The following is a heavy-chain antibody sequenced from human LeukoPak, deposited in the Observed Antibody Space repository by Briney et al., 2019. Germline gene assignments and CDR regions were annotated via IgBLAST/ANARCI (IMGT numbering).Heavy chain of an antibody. D-gene: IGHD3-22*01. CDR1: GGSISSDY. J-gene: IGHJ6*02. V-gene: IGHV4-59*01. CDR2: VYYSGST. Sequence: PSQTLSLTCTVPGGSISSDYWNWIRQPPGKGLERIGYVYYSGSTNYNPSLKSRVTISVDTSKNQFSLKLSSVTAADTAVYYCAGVWNYYDSSGYYYYYYYGMDVWGQGTTVTVSS. CDR3: AGVWNYYDSSGYYYYYYYGMDV.